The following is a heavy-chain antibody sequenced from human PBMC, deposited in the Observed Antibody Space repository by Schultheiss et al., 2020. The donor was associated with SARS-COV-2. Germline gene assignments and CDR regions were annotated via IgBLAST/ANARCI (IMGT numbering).Heavy chain of an antibody. CDR2: IKSKTDGGTT. Sequence: GESLKISCAASGFTFSNAWMNWVRQAPGKGLEWVGRIKSKTDGGTTDYAAPVKGRFTISRDDSKNTLYLQMNSLKTEDTAVYYCTTDWASDAFDIWGQGTMVTVSS. CDR3: TTDWASDAFDI. V-gene: IGHV3-15*07. J-gene: IGHJ3*02. CDR1: GFTFSNAW. D-gene: IGHD7-27*01.